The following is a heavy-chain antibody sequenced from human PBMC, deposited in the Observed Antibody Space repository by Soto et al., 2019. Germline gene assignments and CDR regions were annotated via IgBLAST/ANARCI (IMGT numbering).Heavy chain of an antibody. Sequence: QVQLQESGPGLVKPSETLSLTCTVSGGSISGYFWSWIRQPPGKGLQWIGNIYNSGNTNYNPSLMSRVTISVDTPKNQVSLNRTAVTAADTAVYFCAAPPRYWGQGILVAVSS. CDR1: GGSISGYF. J-gene: IGHJ4*02. D-gene: IGHD6-6*01. CDR3: AAPPRY. V-gene: IGHV4-59*01. CDR2: IYNSGNT.